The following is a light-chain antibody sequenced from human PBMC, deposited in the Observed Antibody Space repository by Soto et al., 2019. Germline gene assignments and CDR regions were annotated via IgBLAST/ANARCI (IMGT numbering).Light chain of an antibody. CDR2: ATT. CDR1: TGAVTSGHY. V-gene: IGLV7-46*01. J-gene: IGLJ2*01. CDR3: FLSYSGGYVI. Sequence: QAVVTQEPSLTVSPGGTVTLTCGSSTGAVTSGHYPYWFQQKPGQAPRTLIYATTNKHSWTPARFSGSLVGGKAALTLSGAQPEDEADYYCFLSYSGGYVIFGGGTQLTVL.